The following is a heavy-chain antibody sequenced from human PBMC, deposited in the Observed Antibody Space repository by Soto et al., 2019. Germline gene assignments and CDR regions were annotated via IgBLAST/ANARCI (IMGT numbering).Heavy chain of an antibody. CDR2: ISYDGSNK. CDR1: GFTFSSYG. Sequence: GGSLRLSCAASGFTFSSYGMHWVRQAPGKGLEWVAVISYDGSNKYYADSVKGRFTISRDNSKNTLYLQMNSLRAEDTAVYYCAKGPTLWGSSSKLDAFDIWGQGTMVTVSS. CDR3: AKGPTLWGSSSKLDAFDI. V-gene: IGHV3-30*18. J-gene: IGHJ3*02. D-gene: IGHD6-6*01.